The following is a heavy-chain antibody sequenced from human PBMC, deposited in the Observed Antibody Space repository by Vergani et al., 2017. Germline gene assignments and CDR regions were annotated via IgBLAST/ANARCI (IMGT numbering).Heavy chain of an antibody. CDR3: ARKQATHFDY. Sequence: QVQLQQWGAGLLKPSETLSLTCAVYGGSFSGYYWSWIRQPPGKGLEWIGEINHSGSTNYNPYLKSRVTISVDTSKNQFSLKLSSVTAADTAVYYCARKQATHFDYWGQGTLVTVSS. CDR1: GGSFSGYY. CDR2: INHSGST. J-gene: IGHJ4*02. V-gene: IGHV4-34*01. D-gene: IGHD2-15*01.